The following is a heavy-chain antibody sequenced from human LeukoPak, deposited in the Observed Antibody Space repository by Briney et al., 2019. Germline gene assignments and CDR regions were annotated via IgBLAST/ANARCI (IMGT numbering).Heavy chain of an antibody. V-gene: IGHV1-18*01. D-gene: IGHD3-16*01. CDR1: GYTFTSYG. J-gene: IGHJ4*02. CDR2: ISAYNGNT. Sequence: ASVKVSCKASGYTFTSYGISWVRQAPGQGLEWMGWISAYNGNTNYAQKLQGRVTLTTDTSTSTAYMELRSLTSDDTAVYYCAGDTRTTTMAGGNDYWGQGTLVTVSS. CDR3: AGDTRTTTMAGGNDY.